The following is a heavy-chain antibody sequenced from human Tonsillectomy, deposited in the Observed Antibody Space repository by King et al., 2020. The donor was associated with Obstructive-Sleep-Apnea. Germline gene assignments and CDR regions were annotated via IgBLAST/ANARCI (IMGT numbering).Heavy chain of an antibody. CDR1: GVTFSGSA. CDR3: TRPEMATNRNAFDI. CDR2: IRSKANSYAT. J-gene: IGHJ3*02. V-gene: IGHV3-73*01. Sequence: EMQLVQSGGGLVQPGGSLKLSCAASGVTFSGSAMHWVRQASGNGLEWVGRIRSKANSYATAYAASVKGRFTISRDDSKNTAYLQMNSLKTEDTAVYYCTRPEMATNRNAFDIWGQGTMVTVSS. D-gene: IGHD5-24*01.